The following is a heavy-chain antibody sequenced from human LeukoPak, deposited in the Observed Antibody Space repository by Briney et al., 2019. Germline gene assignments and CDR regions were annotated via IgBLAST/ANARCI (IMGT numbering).Heavy chain of an antibody. Sequence: GGSLRLSCAASGFTFSSYAMHWVRQAPGKGLEWVAVISYDGSNKYYADSVKGRLTISRDNSKNTLYLQMNSLRAEDTAVYYCARVVSSVWLYDFWSGLPDYWGQGTLVTVSS. V-gene: IGHV3-30-3*01. J-gene: IGHJ4*02. D-gene: IGHD3-3*01. CDR3: ARVVSSVWLYDFWSGLPDY. CDR1: GFTFSSYA. CDR2: ISYDGSNK.